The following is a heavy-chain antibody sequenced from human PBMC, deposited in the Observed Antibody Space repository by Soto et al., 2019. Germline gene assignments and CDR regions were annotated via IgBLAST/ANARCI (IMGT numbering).Heavy chain of an antibody. Sequence: HPGGSLRLSCAASGFTFSSYGMHWVRQAPGKGLEWVAVISYDGSNKYYADSVKGRFTISRDNSKNTLYLQMNSLRAEDTAVYYCAKGGGGRRTYYYYYGMDVWGQGTTVTVSS. V-gene: IGHV3-30*18. CDR2: ISYDGSNK. J-gene: IGHJ6*02. CDR3: AKGGGGRRTYYYYYGMDV. D-gene: IGHD2-15*01. CDR1: GFTFSSYG.